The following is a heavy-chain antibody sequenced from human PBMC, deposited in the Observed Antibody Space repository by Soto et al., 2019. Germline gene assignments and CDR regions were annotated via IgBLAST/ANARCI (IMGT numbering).Heavy chain of an antibody. D-gene: IGHD2-15*01. CDR2: IKSKTDGGTT. V-gene: IGHV3-15*01. J-gene: IGHJ4*02. CDR3: TTDRRVLPQRVDY. Sequence: GGSLRLSCAASGFTFSNAWMSWVRQAPGKGLEWVGRIKSKTDGGTTDYAAPVKGRFTISRDDSKNTLYLQMNRLKTDAPAVYYCTTDRRVLPQRVDYWGQGTLVTVSS. CDR1: GFTFSNAW.